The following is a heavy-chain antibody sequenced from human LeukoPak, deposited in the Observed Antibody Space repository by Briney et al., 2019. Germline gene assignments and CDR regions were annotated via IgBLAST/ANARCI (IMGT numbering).Heavy chain of an antibody. CDR1: GGTFSSYA. CDR3: ARDRIAARSFDY. CDR2: IIPIFGTA. D-gene: IGHD6-6*01. Sequence: ASVKVSCKASGGTFSSYAISWVRQAPGQGLEWMGRIIPIFGTANHAQKFQGRVTITTDESTSTAYMELSSLRSEDTAVYYCARDRIAARSFDYWGQGTLVTVSS. J-gene: IGHJ4*02. V-gene: IGHV1-69*05.